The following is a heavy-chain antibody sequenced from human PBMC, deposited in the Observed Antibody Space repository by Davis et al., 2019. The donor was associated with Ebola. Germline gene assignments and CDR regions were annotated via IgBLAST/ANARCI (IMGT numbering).Heavy chain of an antibody. CDR3: ARGRTVPNFYYGMDV. J-gene: IGHJ6*02. D-gene: IGHD4-11*01. Sequence: SETLSLTCTVSGGSISSSTYYWGWIRQTPGKGLEWIGYIYYGGTTHYNPSLTSRVIISVGPSRNQVSLNLSSVTAADTAAYYCARGRTVPNFYYGMDVWGQGTTVTVSS. CDR2: IYYGGTT. CDR1: GGSISSSTYY. V-gene: IGHV4-61*05.